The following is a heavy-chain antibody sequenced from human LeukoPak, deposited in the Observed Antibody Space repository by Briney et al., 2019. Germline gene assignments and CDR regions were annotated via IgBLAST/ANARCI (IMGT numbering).Heavy chain of an antibody. CDR3: ARGAHCSSTSCYSFDY. D-gene: IGHD2-2*01. CDR2: INPDSGGT. J-gene: IGHJ4*02. V-gene: IGHV1-2*02. CDR1: GYTFTGYY. Sequence: ASVNVSCKASGYTFTGYYMHWVRQAPGQGLEWMGWINPDSGGTNYAQKFQGRVTMTRDTSISTAYMELSRLRSDDTAVYYCARGAHCSSTSCYSFDYWGQGTLVAVSS.